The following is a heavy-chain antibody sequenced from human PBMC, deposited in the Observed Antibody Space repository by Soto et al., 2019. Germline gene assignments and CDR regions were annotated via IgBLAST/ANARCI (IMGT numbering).Heavy chain of an antibody. Sequence: QITLKESGPTLVKPTQTLTLTCSFSGFSLSTSGVGVGWIRQPPGKALECLALIYWNDDNRYSPSLQSRLTITKDPSKNQVVLTTTDMDPVDTATYFCAHQQVPIGDRDSTSCLYFFDYWGPGTLLTVSS. D-gene: IGHD2-2*01. CDR2: IYWNDDN. CDR3: AHQQVPIGDRDSTSCLYFFDY. CDR1: GFSLSTSGVG. J-gene: IGHJ4*02. V-gene: IGHV2-5*01.